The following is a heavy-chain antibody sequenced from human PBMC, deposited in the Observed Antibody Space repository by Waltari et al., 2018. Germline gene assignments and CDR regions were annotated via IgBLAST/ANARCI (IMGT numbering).Heavy chain of an antibody. CDR3: AKEKREPGGFDY. Sequence: EVQLLGAGGGLVQPGGSLRLSCAACGFTFISQAMRGVRQAPGKGLDWVSVIYSGGSSPYYADSVKGRFTISRDNSKNTLYLQMNSLRAEDTAVYYCAKEKREPGGFDYWGQGTLVTVSS. J-gene: IGHJ4*02. CDR2: IYSGGSSP. D-gene: IGHD2-15*01. V-gene: IGHV3-23*03. CDR1: GFTFISQA.